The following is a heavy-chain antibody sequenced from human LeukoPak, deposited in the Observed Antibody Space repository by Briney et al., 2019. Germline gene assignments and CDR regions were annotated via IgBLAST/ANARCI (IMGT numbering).Heavy chain of an antibody. V-gene: IGHV1-2*02. CDR2: INPNSGGT. D-gene: IGHD3-10*01. Sequence: GASVKVSCKASGYTFTGYYMHWVRQAPGQGLEWMGWINPNSGGTNYAQKFQGRVTMTRDTSISTAYMELSRLRSDDTAVYYCARVDGMVRGVMAWWFDPWGQGTLVTVSS. CDR3: ARVDGMVRGVMAWWFDP. CDR1: GYTFTGYY. J-gene: IGHJ5*02.